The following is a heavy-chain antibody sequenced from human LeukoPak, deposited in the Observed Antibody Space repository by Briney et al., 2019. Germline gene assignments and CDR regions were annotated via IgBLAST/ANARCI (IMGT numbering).Heavy chain of an antibody. J-gene: IGHJ4*02. Sequence: GGSLRLSCAASGFTFSSYSMNWVRQAPGKGLEWVSSISSSSSYIYYADSVKGRFTISRDNAKNSLYLQMNSLRAEGTAVYYCARVGYYGSGSLPNFDYWGQGTLVTVSS. CDR1: GFTFSSYS. CDR2: ISSSSSYI. D-gene: IGHD3-10*01. CDR3: ARVGYYGSGSLPNFDY. V-gene: IGHV3-21*01.